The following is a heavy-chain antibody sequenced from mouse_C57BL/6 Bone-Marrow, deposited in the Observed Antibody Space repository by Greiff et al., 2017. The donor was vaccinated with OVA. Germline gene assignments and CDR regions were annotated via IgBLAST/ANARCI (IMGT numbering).Heavy chain of an antibody. D-gene: IGHD1-1*01. CDR1: GFTFSSYA. V-gene: IGHV5-9-1*02. CDR3: TRDRFITTVVDWYFDV. Sequence: EVQRVESGEGLVKPGGSLKLSCAASGFTFSSYAMSWVRQTPEKRLEWVAYISSGGDYIYYADTVKGRFTISRDNARNTLYLQMSSLKSEDTAMYYCTRDRFITTVVDWYFDVWGTGTTVTVSS. CDR2: ISSGGDYI. J-gene: IGHJ1*03.